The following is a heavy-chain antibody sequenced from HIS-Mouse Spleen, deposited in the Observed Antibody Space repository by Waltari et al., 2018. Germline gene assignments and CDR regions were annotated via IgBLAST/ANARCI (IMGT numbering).Heavy chain of an antibody. CDR2: IGTAGDT. D-gene: IGHD4-4*01. V-gene: IGHV3-13*01. CDR3: ARGYSNYVPYFDY. Sequence: EVQLVESGGGLVQPGGSLRLSCAASGFTFSRYAMHWVRQATGKGLEWVSAIGTAGDTYYPGSVKGRFTISRENAKNSLYLQMNSLRAGDTAVYYCARGYSNYVPYFDYWGQGTLVTVSS. CDR1: GFTFSRYA. J-gene: IGHJ4*02.